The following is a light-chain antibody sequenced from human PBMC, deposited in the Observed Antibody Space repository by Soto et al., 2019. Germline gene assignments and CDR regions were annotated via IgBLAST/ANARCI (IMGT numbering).Light chain of an antibody. CDR2: AAS. CDR3: QQSYGTAWT. J-gene: IGKJ1*01. V-gene: IGKV1-39*01. Sequence: IQMTQSPSSLSASVGDRVTMTCRASQSIGSYVNWYQEKPGEAPKVLIFAASSLQSGVPSRFSGSGSGTDFTLTISSLQPEDFATYYCQQSYGTAWTFGQGTKVDIK. CDR1: QSIGSY.